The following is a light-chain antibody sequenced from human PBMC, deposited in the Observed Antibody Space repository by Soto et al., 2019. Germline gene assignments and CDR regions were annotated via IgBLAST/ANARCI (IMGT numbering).Light chain of an antibody. V-gene: IGLV2-14*03. Sequence: QSVLTQPASVSGSPGQSITISCTGTSSDVGGYSYVSWYQQHPGKAPKLMIYDVSNRPSGVSNRFSGSKSGNTASLTISGLQAEDEADYYCSSYTSTSTVVFGGGTKVTVL. J-gene: IGLJ2*01. CDR2: DVS. CDR1: SSDVGGYSY. CDR3: SSYTSTSTVV.